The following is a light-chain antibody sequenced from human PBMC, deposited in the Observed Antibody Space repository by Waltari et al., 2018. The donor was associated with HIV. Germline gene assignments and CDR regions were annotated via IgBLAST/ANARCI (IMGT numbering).Light chain of an antibody. V-gene: IGKV2-30*01. CDR2: KVS. J-gene: IGKJ2*02. Sequence: DVVMTQSPLSLPVTLGQPASISCRSSQSLVYSDGNTYLTWFQQKPGQSPRRLIYKVSYRDSGVPERFSGSGSGTDFTLKISRVEAEDVGVYYCMQGTHRGTFGQGTKLEI. CDR3: MQGTHRGT. CDR1: QSLVYSDGNTY.